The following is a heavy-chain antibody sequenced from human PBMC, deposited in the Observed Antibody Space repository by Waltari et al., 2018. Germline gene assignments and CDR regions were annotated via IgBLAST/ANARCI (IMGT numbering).Heavy chain of an antibody. CDR3: ARDVLGYYGMDV. Sequence: EVQLVESGGGLVKPGGSLRLSCAASGFTFTSFGLNWVRQAPWKGLEWVSSISSSSNNIYYADSVKGRFTISRDNAKYSLYLQMNSLRVEDTAVYHCARDVLGYYGMDVWGQGTTVTVSS. CDR2: ISSSSNNI. V-gene: IGHV3-21*01. CDR1: GFTFTSFG. D-gene: IGHD2-8*01. J-gene: IGHJ6*02.